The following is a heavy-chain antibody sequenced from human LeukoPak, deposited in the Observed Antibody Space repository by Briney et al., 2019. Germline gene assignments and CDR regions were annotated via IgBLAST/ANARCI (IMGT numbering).Heavy chain of an antibody. Sequence: PSETLSLTCTVSGGSISSYYWSWIRQPPGKGLGWIGYIYYSGSTNYNPSLKSRVTISVDTSKNQFSLKLSSVSAADTAVYYCARGDYVWGSYRPATHWFDPWGQGTLVTVSS. CDR3: ARGDYVWGSYRPATHWFDP. CDR1: GGSISSYY. CDR2: IYYSGST. D-gene: IGHD3-16*02. V-gene: IGHV4-59*01. J-gene: IGHJ5*02.